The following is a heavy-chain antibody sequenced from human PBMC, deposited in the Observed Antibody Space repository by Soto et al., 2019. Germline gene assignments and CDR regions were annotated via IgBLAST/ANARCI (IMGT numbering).Heavy chain of an antibody. J-gene: IGHJ4*02. Sequence: SETLSLTCAVSCDSISGYYWTWIRQPPGKGLEWVGSISYSGTTDYNPSLKSRVSLSVDTSKNQFSLRLRSVTAADTAVYYCARNRGATPVYCGQGNVVTV. V-gene: IGHV4-38-2*01. CDR2: ISYSGTT. CDR1: CDSISGYY. D-gene: IGHD1-26*01. CDR3: ARNRGATPVY.